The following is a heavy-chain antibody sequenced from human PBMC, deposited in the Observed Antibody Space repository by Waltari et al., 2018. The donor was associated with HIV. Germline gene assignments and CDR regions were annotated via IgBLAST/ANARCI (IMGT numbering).Heavy chain of an antibody. CDR1: GYSFTKYW. Sequence: EVQLVQSGAEVKKPGESLKISCTGSGYSFTKYWIGWVRQTPGKGLEWMGIIYPGDSDTRYSPSFQGQVTISADKSITTAYLQWSSLKASDTAMYYCARLNPSAVDGNVNYFDPWGQGTLVTVSS. CDR3: ARLNPSAVDGNVNYFDP. J-gene: IGHJ5*02. CDR2: IYPGDSDT. V-gene: IGHV5-51*01. D-gene: IGHD6-13*01.